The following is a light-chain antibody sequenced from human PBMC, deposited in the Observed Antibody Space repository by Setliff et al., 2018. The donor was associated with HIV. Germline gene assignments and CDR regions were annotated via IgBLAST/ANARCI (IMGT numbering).Light chain of an antibody. CDR1: SSNIGAGYD. Sequence: QSVLTQPPSVSGAPGQRVTISCTGSSSNIGAGYDVQWYKQYPGTGPKLLIYGNTNRPSGVPDRFSGSNSVTSASLAITGLQAEDEADYYCQSYDSSLIGYVFGIGTKVTVL. J-gene: IGLJ1*01. CDR2: GNT. V-gene: IGLV1-40*01. CDR3: QSYDSSLIGYV.